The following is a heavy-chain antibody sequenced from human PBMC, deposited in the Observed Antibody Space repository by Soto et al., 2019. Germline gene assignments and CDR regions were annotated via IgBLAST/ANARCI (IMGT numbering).Heavy chain of an antibody. CDR1: GASISSGGYY. CDR3: ARGVYDSGDFDY. CDR2: IYYSGCT. J-gene: IGHJ4*02. Sequence: QVQLQESGPGLVKPSQTLSLTCTVSGASISSGGYYWSWIRQHPGKGLEWIGYIYYSGCTYYNPSLKSRVTIAVDTSENQFSLKLTSVAAADTAVYYCARGVYDSGDFDYWGQGTLVTVSS. V-gene: IGHV4-31*03. D-gene: IGHD3-22*01.